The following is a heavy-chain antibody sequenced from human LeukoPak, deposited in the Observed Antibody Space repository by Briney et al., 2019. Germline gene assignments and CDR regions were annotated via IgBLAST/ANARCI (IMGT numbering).Heavy chain of an antibody. V-gene: IGHV1-2*02. D-gene: IGHD3-3*01. CDR3: ARDLRPYYDFWSGYNWFDP. CDR2: INPNSGGT. Sequence: ASVKVSCMASGYTFTGYYMHWVRQAPGQGLEWMGWINPNSGGTNYAQKFQGRVTMTRDTSISTAYMELSRLRSDDTAVYYCARDLRPYYDFWSGYNWFDPWGQGTLVTVSS. CDR1: GYTFTGYY. J-gene: IGHJ5*02.